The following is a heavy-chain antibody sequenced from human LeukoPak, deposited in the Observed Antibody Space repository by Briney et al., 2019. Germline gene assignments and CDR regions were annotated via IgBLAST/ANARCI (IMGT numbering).Heavy chain of an antibody. CDR2: IKQDGREK. Sequence: PGGSLRLSCAASGFTLSNYWMSWVRQATGKGLEWVANIKQDGREKQYVECVEGRFTIYRDNAKNSLYVQMKRQRADDTGVYYCARDSVLLPRGVAACSSDYWGQGPLGPVS. J-gene: IGHJ4*02. CDR3: ARDSVLLPRGVAACSSDY. V-gene: IGHV3-7*01. CDR1: GFTLSNYW. D-gene: IGHD6-6*01.